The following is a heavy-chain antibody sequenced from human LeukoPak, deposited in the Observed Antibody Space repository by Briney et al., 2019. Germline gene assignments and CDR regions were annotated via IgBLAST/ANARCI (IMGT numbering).Heavy chain of an antibody. V-gene: IGHV4-59*01. CDR1: GGSISSYY. J-gene: IGHJ6*02. CDR2: IYYSEST. CDR3: ARGGVDTAMTDYYYYYGMDV. Sequence: SETLYLTCTVSGGSISSYYWSWIRQPPGKGLEWIGYIYYSESTNYNPHLKSRVTISVDTSKNQFSLKLSSVTAADTAVYYCARGGVDTAMTDYYYYYGMDVWGQGTTVTVSS. D-gene: IGHD5-18*01.